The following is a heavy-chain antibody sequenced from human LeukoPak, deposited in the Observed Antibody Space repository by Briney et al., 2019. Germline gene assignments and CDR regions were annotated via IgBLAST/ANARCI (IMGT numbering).Heavy chain of an antibody. CDR1: GFSFSSYA. D-gene: IGHD3-22*01. Sequence: GGSLRLSCAASGFSFSSYAMSWVRQAPGKGLEWVSAISGSGGSTYYADSVKGRFTISRDNSKNTLYLQMNSLRAEDTAVYYCAKGRRGYDSSGYDYWGQGTLVTVSS. V-gene: IGHV3-23*01. CDR2: ISGSGGST. J-gene: IGHJ4*02. CDR3: AKGRRGYDSSGYDY.